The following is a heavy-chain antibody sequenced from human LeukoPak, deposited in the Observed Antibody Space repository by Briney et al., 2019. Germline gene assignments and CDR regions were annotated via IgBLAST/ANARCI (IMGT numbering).Heavy chain of an antibody. CDR2: ITPLNGDT. J-gene: IGHJ3*02. D-gene: IGHD3/OR15-3a*01. CDR1: GYTFTYRY. V-gene: IGHV1-45*01. Sequence: GASVKVSCKASGYTFTYRYLHWVRQAPGQALEWMGWITPLNGDTNYPQRFQDRVTITRDGSMSTAYMELRSLRSEDTAIYYRVNSGTYAFDIWGPGTMVTVSS. CDR3: VNSGTYAFDI.